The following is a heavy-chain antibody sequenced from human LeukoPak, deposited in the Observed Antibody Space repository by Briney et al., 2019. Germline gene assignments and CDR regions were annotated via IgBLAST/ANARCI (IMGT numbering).Heavy chain of an antibody. J-gene: IGHJ3*01. V-gene: IGHV3-15*01. D-gene: IGHD3-16*01. Sequence: GGSLRLSCAASGFTFSDAWMTWVRQAPGKGLEWVGRIKQTRDGGTRDYAAPVKGRFTISRDDSKNTLFLEMNSLKTEDTAVYYCATDWGSGTKYVQAFDLWGQGTKVTVSS. CDR1: GFTFSDAW. CDR3: ATDWGSGTKYVQAFDL. CDR2: IKQTRDGGTR.